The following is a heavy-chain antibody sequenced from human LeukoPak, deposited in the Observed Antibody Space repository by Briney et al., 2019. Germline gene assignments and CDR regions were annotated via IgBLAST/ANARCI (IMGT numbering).Heavy chain of an antibody. J-gene: IGHJ4*02. CDR2: IYYSGST. CDR1: GGSISSYY. V-gene: IGHV4-59*08. CDR3: ARWGWGQHIVGATMI. D-gene: IGHD1-26*01. Sequence: SETLSLTCTVSGGSISSYYWSWIRQPPGKGLEWIGYIYYSGSTNYNPSLKSRVTISVDTSKNQFSLKLSSVTAADTAVYNCARWGWGQHIVGATMIWGQGTLVTVSS.